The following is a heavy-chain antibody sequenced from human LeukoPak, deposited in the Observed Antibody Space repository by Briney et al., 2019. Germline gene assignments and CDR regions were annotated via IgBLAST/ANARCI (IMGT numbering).Heavy chain of an antibody. CDR1: GGSISSSSYY. D-gene: IGHD3-3*01. V-gene: IGHV4-39*01. CDR2: IYYSGST. Sequence: LETLSLTCTVSGGSISSSSYYWGWIRQPPGKGLEWIGSIYYSGSTYYNPSLKSRVTISVDTSKNQFSLKLSSVTAADTAVYYCAKSYYDFWSGYYTGMGYYYYMDVWGKGTTVTVSS. J-gene: IGHJ6*03. CDR3: AKSYYDFWSGYYTGMGYYYYMDV.